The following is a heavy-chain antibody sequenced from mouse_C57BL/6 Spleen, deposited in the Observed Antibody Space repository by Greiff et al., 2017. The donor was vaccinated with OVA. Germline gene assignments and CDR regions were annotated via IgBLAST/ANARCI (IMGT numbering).Heavy chain of an antibody. CDR3: ARIYDGYFHAMDY. V-gene: IGHV1-61*01. D-gene: IGHD2-3*01. CDR1: GYTFTSYW. CDR2: IYPSDSET. Sequence: VKLQQPGAELVRPGSSVKLSCKASGYTFTSYWMDWVKQRPGQGLEWIGNIYPSDSETHYNQKFKDKATLTVDKSSSTAYMQLSSLTSEDSAVYYCARIYDGYFHAMDYWGQGTSVTVSS. J-gene: IGHJ4*01.